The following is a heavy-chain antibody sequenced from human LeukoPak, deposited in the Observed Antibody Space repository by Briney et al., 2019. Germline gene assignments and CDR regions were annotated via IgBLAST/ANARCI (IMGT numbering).Heavy chain of an antibody. CDR1: GYTFTSYA. CDR2: INTNTGNP. D-gene: IGHD2-15*01. Sequence: GASVKVSCKASGYTFTSYAMNWVRQAPGQGLEWMGWINTNTGNPTYAQGFTGRFVFSLDTSVSTAYLQISSLKAEDTAVYYCARVVVVAAIGLYWYFDLWGRGTLVTVSS. V-gene: IGHV7-4-1*02. CDR3: ARVVVVAAIGLYWYFDL. J-gene: IGHJ2*01.